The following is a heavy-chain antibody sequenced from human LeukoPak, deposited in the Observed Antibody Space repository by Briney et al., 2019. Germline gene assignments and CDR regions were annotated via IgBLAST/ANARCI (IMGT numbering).Heavy chain of an antibody. CDR1: GFTFSSYG. CDR3: ARDNYQLLYVDY. CDR2: ISYDGSNK. V-gene: IGHV3-30*19. Sequence: GGSLRLSCAASGFTFSSYGMHWVRQAPGKGLEWVAVISYDGSNKYYADSVKGRFTISRDNSKNTLYLQMNSLRAEDTAVYYCARDNYQLLYVDYWGQGTLVTVSS. D-gene: IGHD2-2*02. J-gene: IGHJ4*02.